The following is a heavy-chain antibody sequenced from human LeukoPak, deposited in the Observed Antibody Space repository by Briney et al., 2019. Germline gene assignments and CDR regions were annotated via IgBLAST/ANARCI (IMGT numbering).Heavy chain of an antibody. CDR2: IRYDGSNK. CDR1: GFTFSSYG. CDR3: AKDRVYSGSYYYYYMDV. D-gene: IGHD1-26*01. Sequence: GRSLRLSCAASGFTFSSYGMHWVRQAPGKGLEWVAFIRYDGSNKYYADSVKGRFTISRDNSKNTLYLQMNSLRAEDTAVYYCAKDRVYSGSYYYYYMDVWGKGTTVTISS. J-gene: IGHJ6*03. V-gene: IGHV3-30*02.